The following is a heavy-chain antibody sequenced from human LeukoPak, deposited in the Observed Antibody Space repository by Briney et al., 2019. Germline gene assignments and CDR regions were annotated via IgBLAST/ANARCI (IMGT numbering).Heavy chain of an antibody. CDR2: IRSKAYGGTT. V-gene: IGHV3-49*03. Sequence: GGSLRLSCGASGLRFSNYWMNWLRQAPGKGLEWVGFIRSKAYGGTTEYAASVKGRFTISRDDSKSIAYLQLNSLKTEDTALYYCSRGAGADYWGQGTLVTVSS. CDR1: GLRFSNYW. J-gene: IGHJ4*02. D-gene: IGHD3-10*01. CDR3: SRGAGADY.